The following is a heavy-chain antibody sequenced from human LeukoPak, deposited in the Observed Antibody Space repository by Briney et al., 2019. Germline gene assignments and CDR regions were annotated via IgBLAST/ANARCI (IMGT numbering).Heavy chain of an antibody. Sequence: PSETLSLTRAVSGGSISSGGYSWSWIRQPPGKGLEWIAYIYHSGSTYYNPSLKSRVTISLDRSKNQFSLKLNSVTAADTAVYYCARAWTNSDYFDYWGQGTLVTVSS. V-gene: IGHV4-30-2*01. J-gene: IGHJ4*02. D-gene: IGHD2-8*01. CDR2: IYHSGST. CDR1: GGSISSGGYS. CDR3: ARAWTNSDYFDY.